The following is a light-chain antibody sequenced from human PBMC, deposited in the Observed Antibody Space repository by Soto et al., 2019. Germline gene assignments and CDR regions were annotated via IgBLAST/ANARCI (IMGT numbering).Light chain of an antibody. Sequence: QSVLTQPRSASGTPGQRVTISCSGSSSNIGSNTVNWYQQLPGTAPKLLIYSNNQRPSGVPDRFSGSKSGTSASLAISGLQSEYEAVYYCSAWDDSLNGYVFGTGTQLTVL. CDR2: SNN. V-gene: IGLV1-44*01. CDR1: SSNIGSNT. CDR3: SAWDDSLNGYV. J-gene: IGLJ1*01.